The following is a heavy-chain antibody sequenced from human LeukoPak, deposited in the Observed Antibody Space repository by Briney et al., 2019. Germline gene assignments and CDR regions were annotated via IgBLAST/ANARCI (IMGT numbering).Heavy chain of an antibody. V-gene: IGHV4-31*03. CDR1: GGSISSGGYY. Sequence: TLSLTCTVSGGSISSGGYYWSWIRQHPGKGLEWIGYIYYSGSTYYNPSLKSRVTISVDTSKNQFSLKPSSVTAADTAVYYCARVVALLWFGELSPGYFDLWGRGTLVTVSS. J-gene: IGHJ2*01. D-gene: IGHD3-10*01. CDR3: ARVVALLWFGELSPGYFDL. CDR2: IYYSGST.